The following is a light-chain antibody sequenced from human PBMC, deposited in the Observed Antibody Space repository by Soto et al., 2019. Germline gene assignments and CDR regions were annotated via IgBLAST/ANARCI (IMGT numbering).Light chain of an antibody. Sequence: EIVLTQSPGTLSLSPRERATLSCRASQSVSSSYLAWYQQKPGQAPRPLIYGASSRATGIPDRFSGSGSGTDFTLTISRLEPEDFAVYYCLQYGSSPYTFGQGTKLEIK. CDR1: QSVSSSY. J-gene: IGKJ2*01. CDR3: LQYGSSPYT. CDR2: GAS. V-gene: IGKV3-20*01.